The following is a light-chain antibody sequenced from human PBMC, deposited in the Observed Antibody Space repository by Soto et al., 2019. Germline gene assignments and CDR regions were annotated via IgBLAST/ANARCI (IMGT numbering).Light chain of an antibody. CDR3: QQYSTYPWT. CDR2: DAS. J-gene: IGKJ1*01. CDR1: QSISSW. V-gene: IGKV1-5*01. Sequence: DIQMTQSPSTLSASVGDRVTITCRASQSISSWLAWYQQKPGKAPKVLIFDASSLESGVPSRFSGSGSATEFTLAISSMQPDDFANYYCQQYSTYPWTSGQGTKVDXK.